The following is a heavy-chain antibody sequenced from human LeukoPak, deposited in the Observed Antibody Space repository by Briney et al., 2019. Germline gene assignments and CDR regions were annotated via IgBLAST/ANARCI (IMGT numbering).Heavy chain of an antibody. CDR1: GGSISSSTYF. CDR2: IYYSGST. D-gene: IGHD3-22*01. Sequence: PSETLSLTCTVSGGSISSSTYFWGWIRQPPGKGLEWIGTIYYSGSTYYNPSLKSRVTISVDSSKNQFSLRLSSVTAADTAVYYCARVTGYMIEDYFDYWGQGTLVTVSS. J-gene: IGHJ4*02. CDR3: ARVTGYMIEDYFDY. V-gene: IGHV4-39*07.